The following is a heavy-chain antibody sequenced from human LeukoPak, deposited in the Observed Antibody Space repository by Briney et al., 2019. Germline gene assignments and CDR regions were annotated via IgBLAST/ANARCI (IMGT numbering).Heavy chain of an antibody. V-gene: IGHV3-48*03. D-gene: IGHD4-23*01. Sequence: GGSLRLSCAASGFVFSICEMNWVRQAPGKGLEWGSYISSSGSTIYYADSVKGRFTISRHNAKNSLLLHMNSLRAEDTAVYYCARLTTVVTYFDYWGQGTLVTVSS. CDR3: ARLTTVVTYFDY. CDR2: ISSSGSTI. CDR1: GFVFSICE. J-gene: IGHJ4*02.